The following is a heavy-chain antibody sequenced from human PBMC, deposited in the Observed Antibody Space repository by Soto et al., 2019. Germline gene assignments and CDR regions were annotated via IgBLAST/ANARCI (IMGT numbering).Heavy chain of an antibody. J-gene: IGHJ4*02. V-gene: IGHV3-23*01. CDR3: AKVLHHSPTNFWGH. Sequence: GGSLRLSCAASAFTFGTFAMSWVRQTPGKGLEWISVITSGADHTPYADSVKGRFTISRDNSKSVFYLHMNSMGVEDTAVYSCAKVLHHSPTNFWGHWRQGTLVTVSS. CDR2: ITSGADHT. CDR1: AFTFGTFA. D-gene: IGHD3-16*01.